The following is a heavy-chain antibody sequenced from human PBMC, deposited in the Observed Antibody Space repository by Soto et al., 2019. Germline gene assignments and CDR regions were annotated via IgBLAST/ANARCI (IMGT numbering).Heavy chain of an antibody. D-gene: IGHD2-2*01. CDR2: IWYDGSNK. V-gene: IGHV3-33*01. CDR1: GFTFSSYG. J-gene: IGHJ5*02. CDR3: ARDGYQLLSVRPKGWFDP. Sequence: GGSLRLSCAASGFTFSSYGMRWVRQAPGKGLEWVAVIWYDGSNKYYADSVKGRFTISRDNSKNTLYLQMNSLRAEDTAVYYCARDGYQLLSVRPKGWFDPWGQGTLVTVSS.